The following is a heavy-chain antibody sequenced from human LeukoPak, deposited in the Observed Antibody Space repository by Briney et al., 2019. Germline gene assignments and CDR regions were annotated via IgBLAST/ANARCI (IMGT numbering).Heavy chain of an antibody. J-gene: IGHJ4*02. D-gene: IGHD3-10*01. Sequence: ASVKVSCTASGYTFTSYGISWVRQAPGQGLERMGWISAYNGNTNYAQKLQGRVTMTTDTSTSTAYMELRSLRSDDTAVYYCARWFGDQTHLPLDYWGQGTLVTVSS. CDR3: ARWFGDQTHLPLDY. CDR1: GYTFTSYG. CDR2: ISAYNGNT. V-gene: IGHV1-18*01.